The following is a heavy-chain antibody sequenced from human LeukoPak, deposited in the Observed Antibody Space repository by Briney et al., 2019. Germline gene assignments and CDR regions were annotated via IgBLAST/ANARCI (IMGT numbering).Heavy chain of an antibody. CDR2: IYYSGST. D-gene: IGHD3-10*01. CDR1: GGSISSYY. Sequence: SETLSLTCTVSGGSISSYYWSWIRQPPGKGLEWIGYIYYSGSTNYNPSLKSRVTISVDTSKNQFSLKLSSVTAADTAVYYCAREDSSGDFYYYYMDVWGKGTTVTISS. CDR3: AREDSSGDFYYYYMDV. J-gene: IGHJ6*03. V-gene: IGHV4-59*12.